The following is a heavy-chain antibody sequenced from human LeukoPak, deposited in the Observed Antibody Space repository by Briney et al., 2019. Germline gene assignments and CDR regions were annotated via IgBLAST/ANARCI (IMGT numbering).Heavy chain of an antibody. D-gene: IGHD5-24*01. CDR1: GFTFKKYW. V-gene: IGHV3-7*01. Sequence: GESLRLSCAASGFTFKKYWMNWVRQVPGRGLECLANIKEDGSETYYADSVKGRFTISRDNPKNLLFLQINSLRGEDTAVYYCARETPRRGETRDGYRWGQGTLVTVSS. CDR2: IKEDGSET. J-gene: IGHJ4*02. CDR3: ARETPRRGETRDGYR.